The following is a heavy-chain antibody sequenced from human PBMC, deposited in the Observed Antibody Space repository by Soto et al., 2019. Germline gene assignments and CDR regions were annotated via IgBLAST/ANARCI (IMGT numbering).Heavy chain of an antibody. V-gene: IGHV3-7*01. D-gene: IGHD2-2*01. CDR2: IKQDGSEK. CDR3: ARGRGCSTGCHNFDY. Sequence: GGSLRLSCAASGFTFSSYWMSWVRQAPGKGLEWVVNIKQDGSEKYYVDSVKGRFTISRDNAKNSLYLQMNSLRAEDTAVYYCARGRGCSTGCHNFDYWGQGTLVTVSS. CDR1: GFTFSSYW. J-gene: IGHJ4*02.